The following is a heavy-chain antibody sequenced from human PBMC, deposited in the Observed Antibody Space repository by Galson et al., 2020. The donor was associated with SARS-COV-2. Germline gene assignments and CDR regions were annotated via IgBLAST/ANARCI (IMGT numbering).Heavy chain of an antibody. CDR1: GFTFSSYA. CDR2: ISYDGSNK. J-gene: IGHJ4*02. V-gene: IGHV3-30*01. D-gene: IGHD3-10*01. Sequence: LSLTCAASGFTFSSYAMHWVRQAPGKGLEWVAAISYDGSNKYYADSVKGRFTISRDNSKNTLYLQMNSLRAEDTAVYYCARGGLLLWFGEFPNDYWGQGTLVTVSS. CDR3: ARGGLLLWFGEFPNDY.